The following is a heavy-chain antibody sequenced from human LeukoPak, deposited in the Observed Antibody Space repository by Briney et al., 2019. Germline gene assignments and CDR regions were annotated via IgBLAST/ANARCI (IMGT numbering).Heavy chain of an antibody. CDR2: ISSDGNNK. CDR1: GFTFSRYG. V-gene: IGHV3-30*18. Sequence: PGRSLRLSCAASGFTFSRYGMHWVRQAPGKGLAWVTFISSDGNNKYYADSVKGRFTISRDNSKNTLYLQMNSLSAEDTAVYYCAKAYGSTWLFDCWGQGTLVTVSS. J-gene: IGHJ4*02. CDR3: AKAYGSTWLFDC. D-gene: IGHD6-13*01.